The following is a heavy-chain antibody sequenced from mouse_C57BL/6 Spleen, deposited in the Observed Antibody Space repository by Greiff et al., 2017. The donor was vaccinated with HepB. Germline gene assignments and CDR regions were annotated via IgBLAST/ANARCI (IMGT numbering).Heavy chain of an antibody. V-gene: IGHV5-17*01. D-gene: IGHD2-10*01. CDR2: ISSGSSTI. CDR3: ARPLLSSPYYYAIDY. J-gene: IGHJ4*01. Sequence: DVKLVESGGGLVKPGGSLKLSCAASGFTFSDYGMHWVRQAPEKGLEWVAYISSGSSTIYYADTVKGRFTISRDNAKNTLFLQMTSLRSEDTAMYYCARPLLSSPYYYAIDYWGQGTSVTVSS. CDR1: GFTFSDYG.